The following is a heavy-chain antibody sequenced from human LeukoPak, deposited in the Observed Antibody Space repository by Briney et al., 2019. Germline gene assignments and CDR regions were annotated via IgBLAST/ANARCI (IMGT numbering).Heavy chain of an antibody. Sequence: ASVKVSCKASAYTFTSYDFNWVRQASGQGLEWMGWMNPNSGNTGYAQKFQGRVTMTRDTSISTIYMELSSLISEDTAVYYCARGDILTGYIHYFDYWGQGTLVTVSS. J-gene: IGHJ4*02. CDR2: MNPNSGNT. D-gene: IGHD3-9*01. V-gene: IGHV1-8*01. CDR3: ARGDILTGYIHYFDY. CDR1: AYTFTSYD.